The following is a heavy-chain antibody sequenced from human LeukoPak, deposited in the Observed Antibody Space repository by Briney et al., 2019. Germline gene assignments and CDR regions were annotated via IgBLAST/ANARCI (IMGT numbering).Heavy chain of an antibody. Sequence: SETLSLTCAVYGGSFSGYYWSWLRQPPGKGLEWIGEINHSGSTNYNPSLKSRVTISVDTSKNQFSLKLSSVTAADTAVYYCARRPGYCSSTSCYPYNWFDPWGQGTLVTVSS. D-gene: IGHD2-2*01. V-gene: IGHV4-34*01. CDR3: ARRPGYCSSTSCYPYNWFDP. CDR1: GGSFSGYY. J-gene: IGHJ5*02. CDR2: INHSGST.